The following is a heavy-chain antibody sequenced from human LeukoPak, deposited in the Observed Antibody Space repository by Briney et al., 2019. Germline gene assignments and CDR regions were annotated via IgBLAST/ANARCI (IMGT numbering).Heavy chain of an antibody. D-gene: IGHD2-2*01. CDR2: ISKDGSNK. J-gene: IGHJ4*02. CDR1: GFTFNSYA. Sequence: PGGSLRLSCTASGFTFNSYAMHWVRQSPGKGLEWVAVISKDGSNKYCVDSVKGRFTISRDNSMNTVYLQMSSLRPDDTAVYYCAREDQQLPDYWGQGTLVTVSS. CDR3: AREDQQLPDY. V-gene: IGHV3-30-3*01.